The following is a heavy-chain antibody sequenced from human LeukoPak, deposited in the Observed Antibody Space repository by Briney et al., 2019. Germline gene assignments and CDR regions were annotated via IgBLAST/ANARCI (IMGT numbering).Heavy chain of an antibody. J-gene: IGHJ6*02. Sequence: GSLRLSCAASGFTFSSCAMNWVRQAPGRGLEWVSAIRGSGDNTYYADSVRGRFTISRDNSKSTLYLQMNSLRAEDTAIYYCAKNMGPEYYYGMDVWGQGTTVTVSS. V-gene: IGHV3-23*01. CDR3: AKNMGPEYYYGMDV. CDR1: GFTFSSCA. D-gene: IGHD2/OR15-2a*01. CDR2: IRGSGDNT.